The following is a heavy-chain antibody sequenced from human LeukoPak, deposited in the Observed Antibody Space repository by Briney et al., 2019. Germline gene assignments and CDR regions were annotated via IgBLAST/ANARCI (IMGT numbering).Heavy chain of an antibody. D-gene: IGHD6-19*01. CDR1: GASISDYY. CDR2: IYYSGST. V-gene: IGHV4-59*12. J-gene: IGHJ4*02. Sequence: SETLSLTCTVSGASISDYYWSWIRQPPGKGLEWIGYIYYSGSTNYNPSLKSRVTISVDTSKNQFSLKLSSVTAADTAVYYCAREYTLYRSGWFLDYWGQGTVVTVSS. CDR3: AREYTLYRSGWFLDY.